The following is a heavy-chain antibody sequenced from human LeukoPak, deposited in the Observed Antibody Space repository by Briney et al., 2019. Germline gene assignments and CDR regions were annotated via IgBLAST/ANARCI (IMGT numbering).Heavy chain of an antibody. D-gene: IGHD1-26*01. Sequence: AASVKVSCKASGYTFTGYYMHWVRQAPGQGLEWMGWINPNGGGTNYAQKFQGRVTMTRDTSISTAYMELSRLRSDDTAVYYCARNLSPYSGSYSVGYWGQGTLVTVSS. CDR1: GYTFTGYY. J-gene: IGHJ4*02. CDR2: INPNGGGT. V-gene: IGHV1-2*02. CDR3: ARNLSPYSGSYSVGY.